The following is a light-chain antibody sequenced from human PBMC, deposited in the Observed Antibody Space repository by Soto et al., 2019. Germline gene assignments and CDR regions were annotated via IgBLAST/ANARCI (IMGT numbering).Light chain of an antibody. CDR2: AAS. V-gene: IGKV1-39*01. CDR1: QSISNY. Sequence: EIQMTQSPSSLSASVGDRVTITCRASQSISNYLKWYQQKPGKAPKLLIYAASSLQSGVPSRFSGSGSGTDFTLTISSLQPEDFATYYCQQSYSTPVTFGQGTRLEIK. J-gene: IGKJ5*01. CDR3: QQSYSTPVT.